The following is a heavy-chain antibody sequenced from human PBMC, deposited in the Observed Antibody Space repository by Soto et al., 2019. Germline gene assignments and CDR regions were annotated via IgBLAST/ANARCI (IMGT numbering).Heavy chain of an antibody. CDR2: IYDTGST. CDR1: GSAITTYY. D-gene: IGHD3-9*01. J-gene: IGHJ5*02. V-gene: IGHV4-59*01. Sequence: SETLSLTCTVSGSAITTYYWSWLRQSPGKGLEWIGHIYDTGSTTYNPSLKSRVTISVDMSNKQFSLRLTSVTAADTAVYYCARCPIDHNWFDPWGQGTLVTVSS. CDR3: ARCPIDHNWFDP.